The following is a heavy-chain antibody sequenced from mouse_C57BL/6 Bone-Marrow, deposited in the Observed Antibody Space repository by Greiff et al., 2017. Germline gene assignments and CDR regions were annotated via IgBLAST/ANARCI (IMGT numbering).Heavy chain of an antibody. CDR2: IYPRDGST. D-gene: IGHD1-1*01. V-gene: IGHV1-85*01. CDR3: ARDYGSSYWYFDV. Sequence: QVQLKESGPELVKPGASVKLSCKASGYTFTSYDINWVKQRPGQGLEWIGWIYPRDGSTKYNEKFKGKATLTVDTSSSTAYMELHSLTSEDSEVYFCARDYGSSYWYFDVWGTGTTVTVSS. CDR1: GYTFTSYD. J-gene: IGHJ1*03.